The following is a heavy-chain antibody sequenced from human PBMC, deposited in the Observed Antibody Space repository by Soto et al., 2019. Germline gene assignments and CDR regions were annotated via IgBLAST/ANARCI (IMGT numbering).Heavy chain of an antibody. Sequence: EVQLLDSGGGLVQPGGSLRLSCAASGFTFSTYAMSWVRQAPGKGLEWVSSISGSGATTHYADSVKGRHTISRDNSMNSIYLQMTSLSAEDTAMYYCAKHRGPISPYFDSWGQGTLVIVSS. V-gene: IGHV3-23*01. CDR2: ISGSGATT. J-gene: IGHJ4*02. CDR3: AKHRGPISPYFDS. CDR1: GFTFSTYA. D-gene: IGHD2-21*01.